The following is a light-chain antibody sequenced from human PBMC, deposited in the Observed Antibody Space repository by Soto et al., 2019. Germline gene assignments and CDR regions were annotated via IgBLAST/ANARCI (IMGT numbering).Light chain of an antibody. CDR3: QQFRNWPWT. V-gene: IGKV3D-15*01. Sequence: EIVLSQSPCTLSVSPGDRVTLSCRASHIISINLAWYQHKPGQAPRLLIHGASTRATGVPARISGSGSGTEFTLTISSLQSEDFAVYYCQQFRNWPWTFGQGTKVDVK. J-gene: IGKJ1*01. CDR1: HIISIN. CDR2: GAS.